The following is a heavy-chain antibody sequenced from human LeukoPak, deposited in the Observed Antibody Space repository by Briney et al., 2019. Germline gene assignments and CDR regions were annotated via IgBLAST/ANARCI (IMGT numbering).Heavy chain of an antibody. D-gene: IGHD3-10*01. Sequence: PGRSLRLSCAASGFTFSSYAMHWVRQAPGKGLEWVAVISYDGSNKYYADSVKGRFTISRDNSKNTLYLQMNSLRAEDTAVYYCAKWAVLLWFGESSSGYYFDYWGQGALVTVSS. J-gene: IGHJ4*02. CDR2: ISYDGSNK. V-gene: IGHV3-30-3*02. CDR1: GFTFSSYA. CDR3: AKWAVLLWFGESSSGYYFDY.